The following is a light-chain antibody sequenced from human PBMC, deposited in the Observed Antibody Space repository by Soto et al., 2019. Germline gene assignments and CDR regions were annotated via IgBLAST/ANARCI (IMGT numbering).Light chain of an antibody. CDR1: SSDIGTYDH. CDR3: SSYTGSSSSYV. CDR2: EVS. V-gene: IGLV2-14*01. J-gene: IGLJ1*01. Sequence: QSALTQPASVSGSPGQSITISCTGSSSDIGTYDHVSWYQQHPGKAPKLMIYEVSHRPSGVSNRFSGSKSDNTASLTISGLQAEDEAYYYCSSYTGSSSSYVFGIGTKLTVL.